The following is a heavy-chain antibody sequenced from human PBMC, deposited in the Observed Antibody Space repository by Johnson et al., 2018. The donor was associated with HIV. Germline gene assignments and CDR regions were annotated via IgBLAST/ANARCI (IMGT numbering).Heavy chain of an antibody. J-gene: IGHJ3*02. CDR1: GFTFSSYA. CDR3: ARDREYGLAWGWAFDI. Sequence: QVQLVESGGGVVQPGRSLRLSCAASGFTFSSYAMHWVRQAPGKGLEWVAVISYDGSNKYYADSVKGRFTISRDNSKSRLYLQTDRLRADDTAVYYCARDREYGLAWGWAFDIWGQGTKVTVS. V-gene: IGHV3-30*04. CDR2: ISYDGSNK. D-gene: IGHD6-19*01.